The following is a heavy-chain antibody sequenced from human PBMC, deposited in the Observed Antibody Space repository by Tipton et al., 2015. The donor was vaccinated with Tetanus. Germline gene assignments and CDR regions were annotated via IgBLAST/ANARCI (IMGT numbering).Heavy chain of an antibody. V-gene: IGHV3-30*04. Sequence: SLRLSCEASGFSLSGYDMNWVRQTPGKGLEWMAFFSFDGSNIFYADSVKGRFTISRDTSKSTLYLQMNSLRREDTALYFCACHRHSNWFDYWGQGTLVTVSS. CDR2: FSFDGSNI. D-gene: IGHD6-13*01. CDR1: GFSLSGYD. CDR3: ACHRHSNWFDY. J-gene: IGHJ4*02.